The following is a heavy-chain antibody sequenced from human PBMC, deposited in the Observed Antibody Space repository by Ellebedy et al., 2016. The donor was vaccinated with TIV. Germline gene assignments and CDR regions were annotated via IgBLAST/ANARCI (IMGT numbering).Heavy chain of an antibody. CDR1: GFTFSSYS. CDR3: AREGTRDTAMGPEVYYGMDV. D-gene: IGHD5-18*01. J-gene: IGHJ6*02. V-gene: IGHV3-48*02. Sequence: PGGSLRLSCAASGFTFSSYSMNWVRQAPGKGLEWVSYISSSSSTIYYADSVKGRFTISRDNAKNSLYLQMNSLRDEDTAVYYCAREGTRDTAMGPEVYYGMDVWGQGTTVTVSS. CDR2: ISSSSSTI.